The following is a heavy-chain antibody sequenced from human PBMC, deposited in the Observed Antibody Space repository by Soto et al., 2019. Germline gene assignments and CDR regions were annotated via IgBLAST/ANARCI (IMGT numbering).Heavy chain of an antibody. CDR3: ARGVWYSFES. D-gene: IGHD1-1*01. J-gene: IGHJ4*02. V-gene: IGHV4-31*03. CDR2: IYYSGST. CDR1: GGSITSGGYF. Sequence: SETLSLTCTVSGGSITSGGYFWSWIRQHPGKGLEWIGYIYYSGSTYYEPSLKSRVTISIDTSNNQLSLTLTSVTAADTAIYYCARGVWYSFESWGQGTLVTVSS.